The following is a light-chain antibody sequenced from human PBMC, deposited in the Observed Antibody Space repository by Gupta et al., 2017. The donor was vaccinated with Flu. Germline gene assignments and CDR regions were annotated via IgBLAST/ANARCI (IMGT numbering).Light chain of an antibody. J-gene: IGLJ3*02. CDR3: ATRDSILDGWV. V-gene: IGLV1-51*01. CDR1: SSNLGKNY. CDR2: YNY. Sequence: RFTISGSGTSSNLGKNYLSWYQHLPGTAPILLIYYNYKRPSEIPDRFSGSKSGTSDALAINGLQTGDEADYFCATRDSILDGWVFGGGTKLTVL.